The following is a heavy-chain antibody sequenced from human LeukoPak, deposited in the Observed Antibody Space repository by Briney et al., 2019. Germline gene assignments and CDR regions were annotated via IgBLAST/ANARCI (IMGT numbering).Heavy chain of an antibody. J-gene: IGHJ4*02. CDR1: GFTFSSYW. CDR2: IKQDGSEK. CDR3: ARARYCSSTSCRHFDY. Sequence: GGSLRLSCAASGFTFSSYWMSWVRQAPGKGLEWVANIKQDGSEKYYVDSVKGRFTISRDNAKNSLYLQMSSLRAEDTAVYYCARARYCSSTSCRHFDYWGQGTLVTVSS. D-gene: IGHD2-2*01. V-gene: IGHV3-7*03.